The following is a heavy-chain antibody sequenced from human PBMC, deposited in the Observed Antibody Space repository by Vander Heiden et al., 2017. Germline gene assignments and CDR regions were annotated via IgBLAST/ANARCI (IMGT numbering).Heavy chain of an antibody. Sequence: EGQLLESGGGLGQPWGALRLSCAASGFTFINYAMSWVRQAPGKGLEWVSAINGSGGSTYYADPVKGRFTISRDNSKNTLYLQMNSLRAEDTAVYYCRAAAKPKFDYWGQGTLVTVSS. D-gene: IGHD6-13*01. J-gene: IGHJ4*02. CDR2: INGSGGST. CDR3: RAAAKPKFDY. CDR1: GFTFINYA. V-gene: IGHV3-23*01.